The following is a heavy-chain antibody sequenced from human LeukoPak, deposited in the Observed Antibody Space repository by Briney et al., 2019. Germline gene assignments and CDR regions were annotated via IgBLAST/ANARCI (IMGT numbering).Heavy chain of an antibody. CDR3: AIIAGDYGGDYFDY. CDR2: IIPILGIA. D-gene: IGHD4-17*01. CDR1: GYTFTSYY. V-gene: IGHV1-69*02. Sequence: SVKVSCKASGYTFTSYYMHWVRQAPGQGLEWMGRIIPILGIANYAQKFQGRVTITADKSTSTAYMELSSLRSEDTAVYYCAIIAGDYGGDYFDYWGQGTLVTVSS. J-gene: IGHJ4*02.